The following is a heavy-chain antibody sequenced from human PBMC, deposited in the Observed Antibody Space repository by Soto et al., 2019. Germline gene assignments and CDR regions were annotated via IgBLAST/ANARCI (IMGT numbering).Heavy chain of an antibody. Sequence: EVQLLDSGGGLVQPGGSLRLSCAASGFTFSNYAMSWVRQAPGKGLEWVSTISGNGGSTYYADSVKGRFTISRDNFKNMLFLQINSLRDDDSAVYYCAKRPASISTFDYWGQGTPVTVSS. D-gene: IGHD2-2*01. CDR1: GFTFSNYA. CDR3: AKRPASISTFDY. V-gene: IGHV3-23*01. J-gene: IGHJ4*02. CDR2: ISGNGGST.